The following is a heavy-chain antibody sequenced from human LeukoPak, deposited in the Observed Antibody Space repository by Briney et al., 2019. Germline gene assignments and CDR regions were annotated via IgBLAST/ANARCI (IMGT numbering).Heavy chain of an antibody. V-gene: IGHV1-69*02. D-gene: IGHD2-15*01. CDR2: IIPILGIA. CDR3: ARAPLYCSGGSRYGHYFDY. CDR1: GGTFSSYT. J-gene: IGHJ4*02. Sequence: ASVKVSCKASGGTFSSYTISWVRQAPGQGLEWMGRIIPILGIANYAQKFQGRVTITADKSTSTAYMELSSLRSEDTAVYYCARAPLYCSGGSRYGHYFDYWGQGTLVTVSS.